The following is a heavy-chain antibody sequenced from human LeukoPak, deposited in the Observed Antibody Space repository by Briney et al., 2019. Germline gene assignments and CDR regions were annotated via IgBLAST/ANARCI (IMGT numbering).Heavy chain of an antibody. CDR1: GGSISSSSYY. CDR3: ARVSGVGATSYYYGMDV. V-gene: IGHV4-39*07. J-gene: IGHJ6*02. CDR2: IYYSGST. D-gene: IGHD1-26*01. Sequence: SETLSLTCTVSGGSISSSSYYWGWIRQPPGKGLEWIGSIYYSGSTYYNPSLKSRVTISVDTSKNQFSLKLSSVTAADTAVYYCARVSGVGATSYYYGMDVWGQGTTVTVSS.